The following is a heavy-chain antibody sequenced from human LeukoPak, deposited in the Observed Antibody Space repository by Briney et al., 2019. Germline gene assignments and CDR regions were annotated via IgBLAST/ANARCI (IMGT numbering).Heavy chain of an antibody. D-gene: IGHD5-18*01. J-gene: IGHJ6*02. CDR1: GFTFGSPW. CDR3: ARGPMDIPMAPYYYYGMDV. Sequence: GGSLRLSCAASGFTFGSPWMHWVRQAPGKGLVWVSRINSDGSATAYADSVKGRFTVSRDNAKNSLDLQMNSLRAEDTAMYYCARGPMDIPMAPYYYYGMDVWGQGTTVTVSS. CDR2: INSDGSAT. V-gene: IGHV3-74*01.